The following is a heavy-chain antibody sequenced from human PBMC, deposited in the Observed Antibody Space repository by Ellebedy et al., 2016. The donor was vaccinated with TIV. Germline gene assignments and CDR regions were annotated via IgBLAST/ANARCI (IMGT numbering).Heavy chain of an antibody. Sequence: SETLSLTXAVYGESFSGHYWSWIRQSSGKGLEWIGEISHTGSPNYNPSFKSRVVMSVDTSKNQFSLKLTSVTAADTAAYYCARRTSGGIDYWGQGMLVTDSS. CDR1: GESFSGHY. D-gene: IGHD3/OR15-3a*01. J-gene: IGHJ4*02. CDR3: ARRTSGGIDY. V-gene: IGHV4-34*01. CDR2: ISHTGSP.